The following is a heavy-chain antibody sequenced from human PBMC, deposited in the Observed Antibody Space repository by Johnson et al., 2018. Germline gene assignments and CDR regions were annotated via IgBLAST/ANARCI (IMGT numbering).Heavy chain of an antibody. J-gene: IGHJ6*02. V-gene: IGHV4-34*01. D-gene: IGHD1-7*01. CDR1: GGSFSGYY. CDR3: ARGRTLNRELSTMDV. CDR2: INHSGST. Sequence: VQLQQWGAGLLKPSETLSLTCAVYGGSFSGYYWSWIRQPPGKGLEWIGEINHSGSTNYNPSLKSRVTISVDTSKNQFSLKLSSVTAADTAVYYCARGRTLNRELSTMDVWGQGTTVTVSS.